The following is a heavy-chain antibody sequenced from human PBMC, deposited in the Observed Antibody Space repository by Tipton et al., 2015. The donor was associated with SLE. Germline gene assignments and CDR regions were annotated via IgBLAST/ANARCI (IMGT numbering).Heavy chain of an antibody. CDR2: MYTSGST. CDR3: ARRDVEVAPLGFDY. Sequence: TLSLTCSVSGDTIRSYSWSWVRQPAGKGLEWIGRMYTSGSTNYNPSLRGRVSISVDKSKNQFSLKLTSVTAADTAVYYCARRDVEVAPLGFDYWGQGTLVTVSS. J-gene: IGHJ4*02. CDR1: GDTIRSYS. V-gene: IGHV4-4*07. D-gene: IGHD5-24*01.